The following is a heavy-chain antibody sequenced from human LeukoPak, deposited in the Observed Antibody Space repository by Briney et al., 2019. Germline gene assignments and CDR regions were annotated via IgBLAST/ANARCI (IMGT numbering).Heavy chain of an antibody. J-gene: IGHJ6*02. CDR2: IRAYNGNT. D-gene: IGHD6-19*01. Sequence: ASVKVSCKASGYTFTSYGISWVRQAPGQGLEWMGWIRAYNGNTNYAQKLQGRVTMTTDTSTSTAYMELRSLRSDDTAVYYCARCIAVAGYYYYGMDVWGQGTTVTVSS. CDR3: ARCIAVAGYYYYGMDV. CDR1: GYTFTSYG. V-gene: IGHV1-18*01.